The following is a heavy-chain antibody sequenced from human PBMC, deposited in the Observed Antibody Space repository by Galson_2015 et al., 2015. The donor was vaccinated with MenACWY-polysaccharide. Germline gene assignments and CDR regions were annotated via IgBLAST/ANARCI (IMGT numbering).Heavy chain of an antibody. D-gene: IGHD1-26*01. Sequence: SLRLSCAASGFTFSSYAMSWVRQAPGKGLEWVSAISGSGGSTYYADSVKGRFTIPRDNSKNTLYLQMNSLRAEDTAVYYCAKGVEEWELRVLDYWGQGTLVTVSS. V-gene: IGHV3-23*01. J-gene: IGHJ4*02. CDR3: AKGVEEWELRVLDY. CDR1: GFTFSSYA. CDR2: ISGSGGST.